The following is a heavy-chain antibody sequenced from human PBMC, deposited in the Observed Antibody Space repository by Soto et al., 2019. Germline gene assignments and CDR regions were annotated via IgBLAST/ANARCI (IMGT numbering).Heavy chain of an antibody. CDR1: GGSISSYY. D-gene: IGHD6-13*01. V-gene: IGHV4-59*08. Sequence: QVQLQESGPGLVKPSETLSLTCTVSGGSISSYYWSWIRQPPGKGLDWIGYIYHSGSTKYNPSLKSRVTISVDPSKNLFSLKLSSVTAADTAVYYCARLGDVFGGQLVAYWGQGTLVTVSP. J-gene: IGHJ4*02. CDR2: IYHSGST. CDR3: ARLGDVFGGQLVAY.